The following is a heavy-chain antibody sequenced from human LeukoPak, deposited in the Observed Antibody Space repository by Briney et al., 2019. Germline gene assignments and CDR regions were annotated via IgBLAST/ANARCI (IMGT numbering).Heavy chain of an antibody. D-gene: IGHD2-15*01. CDR1: GGSISSSSYY. CDR3: ARDGPVVVATLLGPDY. Sequence: SETLSLTCTVSGGSISSSSYYWGWIRQPPGKGLEWIGSIYYSGSTYYNPSLKSRVTISVDTSKNQFSLKLSSVTAADTAVYYCARDGPVVVATLLGPDYWGQGTLVTVSS. V-gene: IGHV4-39*07. J-gene: IGHJ4*02. CDR2: IYYSGST.